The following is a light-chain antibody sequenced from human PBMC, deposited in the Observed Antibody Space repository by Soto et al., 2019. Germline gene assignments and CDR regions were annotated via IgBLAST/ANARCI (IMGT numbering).Light chain of an antibody. J-gene: IGKJ4*01. CDR1: QSVSSY. CDR3: LQRSNWLT. V-gene: IGKV3-11*01. Sequence: EIVLTQSPATLSLSPGERATLSCRARQSVSSYLAWYQQKPCQAPRLLIYGASNRATGIPARFSGSEAGTDFTLTISSLVPEDSAVYYCLQRSNWLTFGGGTKVEIK. CDR2: GAS.